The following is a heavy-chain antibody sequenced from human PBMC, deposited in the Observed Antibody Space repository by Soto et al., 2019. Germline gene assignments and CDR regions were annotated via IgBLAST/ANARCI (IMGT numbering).Heavy chain of an antibody. Sequence: ASVKVSCKASGYTFGTYDFNWVRQAPGQGLEWMAWMNPNSGNTGYAQKFRGRVSMTRNTSISTAYMELSNLRSEDTALYFCARRKERSGPNYYDLWGQGTLDTVS. D-gene: IGHD6-25*01. CDR2: MNPNSGNT. CDR3: ARRKERSGPNYYDL. J-gene: IGHJ4*02. CDR1: GYTFGTYD. V-gene: IGHV1-8*01.